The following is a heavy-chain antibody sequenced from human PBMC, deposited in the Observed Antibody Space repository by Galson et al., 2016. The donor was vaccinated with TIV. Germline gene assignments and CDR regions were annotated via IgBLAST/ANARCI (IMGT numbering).Heavy chain of an antibody. Sequence: LSLTCTVSGGSINSDGYHWSWIRQSAGKEPEWIGRIYSSGSTNYNPSLWSRVTISLDVSRNQFSLKLSSVTAADTALYYCARRGVGAGYEYWGQGILVTVAS. CDR3: ARRGVGAGYEY. J-gene: IGHJ4*02. D-gene: IGHD2-21*01. V-gene: IGHV4-61*02. CDR2: IYSSGST. CDR1: GGSINSDGYH.